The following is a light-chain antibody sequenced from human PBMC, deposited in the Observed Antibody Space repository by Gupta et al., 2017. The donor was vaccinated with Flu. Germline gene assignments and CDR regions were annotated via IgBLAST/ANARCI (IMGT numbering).Light chain of an antibody. V-gene: IGKV3-15*01. CDR1: QSISNN. Sequence: ELMLTQSPATLSVSLGERVTVSCRASQSISNNLAWYQQKPGQPPRLLIYNSYTRATDIPARFSGAGSGTDFTLTIDSLRSEDFAVYYCQHYSDRPPWTFGPGTKVDLK. CDR2: NSY. CDR3: QHYSDRPPWT. J-gene: IGKJ1*01.